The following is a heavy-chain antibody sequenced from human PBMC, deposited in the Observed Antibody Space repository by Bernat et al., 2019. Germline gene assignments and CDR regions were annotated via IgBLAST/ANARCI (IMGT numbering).Heavy chain of an antibody. D-gene: IGHD3-22*01. V-gene: IGHV3-30*18. J-gene: IGHJ4*02. CDR1: GFTFSSYG. CDR3: AKWGRTYYYDSSGYSRFDY. Sequence: QVQLVESGGGVVQPGRSLRLSCAASGFTFSSYGMHWVRQAPGKGLEWVAVISYDGSNKYYADSVKGRFTISRDNSKNTLYLQMNSLRAEGTAVYYCAKWGRTYYYDSSGYSRFDYWGQGTLVTVSS. CDR2: ISYDGSNK.